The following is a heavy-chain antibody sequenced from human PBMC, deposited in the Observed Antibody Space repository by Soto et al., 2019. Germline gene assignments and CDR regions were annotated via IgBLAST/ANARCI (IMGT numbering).Heavy chain of an antibody. D-gene: IGHD3-10*01. J-gene: IGHJ4*02. CDR2: ISGSGGST. V-gene: IGHV3-23*01. Sequence: GGSLRLSCAASGFTFSSYAMSWVRQAPGKGLEWVSAISGSGGSTYYADSVKGRFTISRDNSKNTLYLQMNSLRAEDTAVYYCAKDTYRLLWFGLDYWGQGTLVTVSS. CDR1: GFTFSSYA. CDR3: AKDTYRLLWFGLDY.